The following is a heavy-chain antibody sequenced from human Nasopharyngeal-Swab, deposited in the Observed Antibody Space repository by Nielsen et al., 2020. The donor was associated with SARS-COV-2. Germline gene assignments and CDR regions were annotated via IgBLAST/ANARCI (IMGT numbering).Heavy chain of an antibody. Sequence: GGSLRLTCAASGFTFSSYAMSWVRQAPGKGLEWDSTISGSGSSTYYADSVKGRFTISRDNSKNTLYLQMNRLRAEDTAVYYCAKGDSAAGSSSDYWGQGTLVTVSS. D-gene: IGHD6-13*01. CDR1: GFTFSSYA. CDR2: ISGSGSST. J-gene: IGHJ4*02. CDR3: AKGDSAAGSSSDY. V-gene: IGHV3-23*01.